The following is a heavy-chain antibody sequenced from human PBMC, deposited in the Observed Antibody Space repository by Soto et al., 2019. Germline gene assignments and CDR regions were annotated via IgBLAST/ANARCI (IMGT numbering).Heavy chain of an antibody. CDR3: ARTPDCTNGVCSAGFDY. V-gene: IGHV1-18*04. J-gene: IGHJ4*02. CDR2: ISAYNGNT. CDR1: GYTFTSYG. Sequence: ASVKVSCKASGYTFTSYGISWVRQAPGQGLEWMGWISAYNGNTNYAQKLQGRVTMTTDTSTSTAYMELRSLRAEDTAVYYCARTPDCTNGVCSAGFDYWGQGTLVTVSS. D-gene: IGHD2-8*01.